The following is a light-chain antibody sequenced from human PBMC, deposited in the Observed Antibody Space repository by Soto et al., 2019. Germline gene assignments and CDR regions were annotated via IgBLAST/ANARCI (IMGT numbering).Light chain of an antibody. CDR1: SSDVGGYNY. V-gene: IGLV2-8*02. CDR2: EVS. J-gene: IGLJ2*01. CDR3: SSYAGSNKV. Sequence: QSELTQPLSAYRSPGQAVAISYTGTSSDVGGYNYVSWYQQHPGKTPKLIIYEVSQRPSGVPDRFSGSKSGNTASLTVSGLQAEDEADYYCSSYAGSNKVFGGGTKVTVL.